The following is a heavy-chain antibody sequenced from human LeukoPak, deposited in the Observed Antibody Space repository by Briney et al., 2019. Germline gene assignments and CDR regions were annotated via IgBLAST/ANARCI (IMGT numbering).Heavy chain of an antibody. CDR1: GFIVSSYT. CDR2: ISYDGSNK. V-gene: IGHV3-30-3*01. Sequence: GGSLRLSCAASGFIVSSYTMHWVRQAPGKGLEWVAVISYDGSNKYYADSVKGRFTISRDNSKNTLYLQMNSLRAEDTAVYYCAGAPRKWELRGGWFDPWGQGTLVTVSS. CDR3: AGAPRKWELRGGWFDP. J-gene: IGHJ5*02. D-gene: IGHD1-26*01.